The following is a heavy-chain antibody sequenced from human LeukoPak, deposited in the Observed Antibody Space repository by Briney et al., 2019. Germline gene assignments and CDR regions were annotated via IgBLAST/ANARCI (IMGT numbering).Heavy chain of an antibody. CDR2: IYHSGST. Sequence: PSETLSLTCAVSGGSINIDNWWSWVRQPPGKGLEWIGEIYHSGSTNYNPSLKSRVTMSVDKSKNHFSLNLSSVTAADTAVYYCAGEGLLWFGELFFWGQGTLVTVSS. V-gene: IGHV4-4*02. J-gene: IGHJ4*02. CDR3: AGEGLLWFGELFF. D-gene: IGHD3-10*01. CDR1: GGSINIDNW.